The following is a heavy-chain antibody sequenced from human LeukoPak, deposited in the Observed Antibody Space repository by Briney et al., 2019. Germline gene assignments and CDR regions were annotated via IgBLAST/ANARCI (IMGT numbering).Heavy chain of an antibody. CDR3: VRLRLIGSPCFDY. J-gene: IGHJ4*02. CDR1: GGSISSGGYY. Sequence: SETLSLTCTVSGGSISSGGYYWSWIRQHPGKGLEWIGYIYYSGSTYYNPSLKSRVTISVDTSKNQFSLKLSSVTAADTAVYYCVRLRLIGSPCFDYWGQGTLVTVSS. V-gene: IGHV4-31*03. CDR2: IYYSGST. D-gene: IGHD3-16*02.